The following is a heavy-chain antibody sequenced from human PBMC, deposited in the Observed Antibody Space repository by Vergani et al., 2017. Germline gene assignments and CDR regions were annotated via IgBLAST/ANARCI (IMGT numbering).Heavy chain of an antibody. CDR1: GFTFSGYW. CDR3: ARDLGDV. J-gene: IGHJ6*04. Sequence: EVQLVESGGGLVQPGGSLRLSCAASGFTFSGYWMTWVRQAPGKGLEWVANIKQDGSEKYNVDSVKGRFTISRDNAKNSLYLQMKSLRAEDTAVYYCARDLGDVWGKGTTVTVSS. V-gene: IGHV3-7*01. CDR2: IKQDGSEK.